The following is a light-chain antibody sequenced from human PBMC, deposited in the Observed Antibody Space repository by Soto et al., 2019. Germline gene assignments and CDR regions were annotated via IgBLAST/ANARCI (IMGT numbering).Light chain of an antibody. CDR1: QSVSRSY. CDR2: GAS. V-gene: IGKV3-20*01. CDR3: HHCEQ. J-gene: IGKJ1*01. Sequence: EIVLTQSPGTLSLSPGDRATLSCRASQSVSRSYLGWYQQKPGQAPRLLMYGASIRAAGVPDRFSGSGSGKEFILTISRLEPEDFTVYYCHHCEQFGQVTKVDIK.